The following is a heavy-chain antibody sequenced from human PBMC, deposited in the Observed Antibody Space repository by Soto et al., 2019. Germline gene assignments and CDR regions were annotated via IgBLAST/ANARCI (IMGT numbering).Heavy chain of an antibody. CDR2: IYYSGST. Sequence: QVQLQESSPELVKPSQTLSLTCTVSGGSISSGDYYWSWIHQPPGKGLEWIGYIYYSGSTYYNPSLKSRVTISLDTSKNQFSLKLSSVTAADTAVYYCATTTAYDFWAVWGQGTLVTVSS. D-gene: IGHD3-3*01. V-gene: IGHV4-30-4*01. J-gene: IGHJ4*02. CDR3: ATTTAYDFWAV. CDR1: GGSISSGDYY.